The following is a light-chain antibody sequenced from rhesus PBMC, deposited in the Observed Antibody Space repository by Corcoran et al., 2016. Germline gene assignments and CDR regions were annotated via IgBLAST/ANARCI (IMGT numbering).Light chain of an antibody. CDR1: QSISSW. V-gene: IGKV1-22*01. Sequence: DIQMTQSPSSLSASVGDTVTITCRASQSISSWLDWYQQKPGKAPKLLIYKASSLQSGVPSRFSGSGYGTDFTLTISSLQPEDFATYYCLQYSSSLFTFGPGTKLDIK. J-gene: IGKJ3*01. CDR2: KAS. CDR3: LQYSSSLFT.